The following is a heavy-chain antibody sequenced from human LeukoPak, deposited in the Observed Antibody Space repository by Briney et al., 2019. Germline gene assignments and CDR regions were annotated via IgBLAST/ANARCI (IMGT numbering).Heavy chain of an antibody. V-gene: IGHV3-21*01. J-gene: IGHJ4*02. CDR3: ARHPSGTHSGYDWGFDY. CDR2: MSGSATYI. D-gene: IGHD5-12*01. Sequence: GGSLRLSCAASGFTFRSYDMHWVRQAPGKGLEWVSTMSGSATYIYYADSVKGRFTISRDNAKNSVYLQMNRLRAEDTAVYYCARHPSGTHSGYDWGFDYWGQGILVIVSS. CDR1: GFTFRSYD.